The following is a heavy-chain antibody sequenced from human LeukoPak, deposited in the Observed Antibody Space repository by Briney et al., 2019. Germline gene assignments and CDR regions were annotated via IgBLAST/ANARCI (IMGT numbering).Heavy chain of an antibody. CDR2: INHSGST. D-gene: IGHD6-13*01. CDR1: GGSFSGYY. V-gene: IGHV4-34*01. J-gene: IGHJ6*02. CDR3: ARRYSSSAGPHRGISGMDV. Sequence: LETLSLTCAVYGGSFSGYYWSWIRQPPGKGLEWIGEINHSGSTNYNPSLKSRATISVDTSKNQFSLKLSSVTAADTAVYYCARRYSSSAGPHRGISGMDVWGQGTTVTVSS.